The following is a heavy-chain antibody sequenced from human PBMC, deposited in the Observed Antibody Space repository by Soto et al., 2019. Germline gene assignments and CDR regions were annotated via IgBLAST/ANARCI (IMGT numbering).Heavy chain of an antibody. V-gene: IGHV4-38-2*01. J-gene: IGHJ4*01. CDR3: ARTHSVGYYPY. CDR1: GDSISRGYH. Sequence: PSETLSLTCAVSGDSISRGYHWAWIRQPPGKGLEWVATIYHTGTTYYNPSLTSRVTISVDTSKNQFFLKLTSVTAADSAVYYCARTHSVGYYPYWGQGNLVTVSS. D-gene: IGHD5-18*01. CDR2: IYHTGTT.